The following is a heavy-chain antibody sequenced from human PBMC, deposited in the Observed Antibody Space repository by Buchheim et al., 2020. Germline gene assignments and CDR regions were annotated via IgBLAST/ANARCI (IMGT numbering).Heavy chain of an antibody. CDR1: GFTFSSYS. CDR3: ARELPNGGSRD. Sequence: EVQLVESGGGLVQPGGSLRLSCATSGFTFSSYSMHWVRQAPGKGLEYVSVISPTGDKTYYGNSVKARFTISRDNSNSMLYFQMGSLRADDTAVYYCARELPNGGSRDWGQGTL. CDR2: ISPTGDKT. D-gene: IGHD2-15*01. V-gene: IGHV3-64*01. J-gene: IGHJ4*02.